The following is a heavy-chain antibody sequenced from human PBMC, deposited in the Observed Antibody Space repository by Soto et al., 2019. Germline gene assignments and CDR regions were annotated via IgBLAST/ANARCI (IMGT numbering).Heavy chain of an antibody. CDR1: GGTFSSYT. CDR2: IIPILGIA. Sequence: ASVKVSCKASGGTFSSYTISWVRQAPGQGLEWMGRIIPILGIANYAQKFQGRVTITADKSTSTAYMELSSLRSEDTAVYYCARDGPRSNYYYYGMDVWGQGTTVTVSS. D-gene: IGHD2-2*01. CDR3: ARDGPRSNYYYYGMDV. V-gene: IGHV1-69*04. J-gene: IGHJ6*02.